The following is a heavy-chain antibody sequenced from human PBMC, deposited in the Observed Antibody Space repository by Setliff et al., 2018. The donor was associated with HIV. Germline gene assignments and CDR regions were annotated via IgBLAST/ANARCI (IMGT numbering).Heavy chain of an antibody. CDR3: ARQNSGYAPGPFDY. CDR2: LYHSGTN. J-gene: IGHJ4*02. Sequence: PSETLSLTCAVSGYSISSGYFWGWIRQPPGKGLEWIGSLYHSGTNFYNPSLKSRVTISIDTSKNQFSLKLSSVTAADTAVYYCARQNSGYAPGPFDYWGQGILVTVSS. V-gene: IGHV4-38-2*01. CDR1: GYSISSGYF. D-gene: IGHD5-12*01.